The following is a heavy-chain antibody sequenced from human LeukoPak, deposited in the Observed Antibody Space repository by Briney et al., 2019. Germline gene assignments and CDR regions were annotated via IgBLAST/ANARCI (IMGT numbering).Heavy chain of an antibody. V-gene: IGHV3-11*04. D-gene: IGHD2-15*01. Sequence: GGSLRLSCEASGFTFRDYQMSWIRQAPGKGLEWISYIHSNPKTIYYADSAKGRFTISRDNAKNSLYLQMNSLRAEDTAVYYCARARGSYAFDIWGQGTMVTVSS. CDR2: IHSNPKTI. CDR1: GFTFRDYQ. CDR3: ARARGSYAFDI. J-gene: IGHJ3*02.